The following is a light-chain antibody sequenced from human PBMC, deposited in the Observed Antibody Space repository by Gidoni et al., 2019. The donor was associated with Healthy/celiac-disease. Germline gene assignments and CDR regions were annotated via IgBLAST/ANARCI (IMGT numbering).Light chain of an antibody. J-gene: IGLJ2*01. CDR3: CSYAGSSTLEV. V-gene: IGLV2-23*01. CDR2: AGS. CDR1: SSDVGSYNL. Sequence: QSALTQPASVSGSPGQSIPTSCTGTSSDVGSYNLVSWYQQPPGKAPKLMIYAGSKRPSGVSNRFSGSKSGHTASLTISGLQAEDEADYYCCSYAGSSTLEVFGGGTKLTVL.